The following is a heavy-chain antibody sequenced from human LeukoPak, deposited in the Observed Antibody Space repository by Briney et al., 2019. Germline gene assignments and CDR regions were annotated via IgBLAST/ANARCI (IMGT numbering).Heavy chain of an antibody. V-gene: IGHV3-21*01. Sequence: GGSLRLSCAASGFTFSSYSMNWVRQAPGKGLEWVSSISSSSSYIYYVDSVKGRFTISRDNAKNSLYLQMNSLRAEGTAVYYCARGPPISGNFWRGKNHPPDYWGQGTLVTVSS. D-gene: IGHD3-3*01. CDR2: ISSSSSYI. CDR3: ARGPPISGNFWRGKNHPPDY. J-gene: IGHJ4*02. CDR1: GFTFSSYS.